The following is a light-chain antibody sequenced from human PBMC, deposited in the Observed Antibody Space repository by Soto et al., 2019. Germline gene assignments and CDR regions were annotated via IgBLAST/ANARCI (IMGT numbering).Light chain of an antibody. CDR3: QKYVSSPVT. J-gene: IGKJ5*01. V-gene: IGKV3-20*01. CDR1: QSVSSSY. CDR2: GAS. Sequence: EIVLTQSPGTLSLSPGERATLSCRASQSVSSSYLAWYQQKPGQAPRLLIYGASSRATGIPDRFSGSGSGTDFTLPISRLEPEDLAVYYCQKYVSSPVTFGLGTRLEIK.